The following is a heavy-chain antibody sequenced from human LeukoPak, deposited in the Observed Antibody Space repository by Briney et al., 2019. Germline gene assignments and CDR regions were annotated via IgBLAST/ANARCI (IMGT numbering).Heavy chain of an antibody. CDR2: INPNSGGT. Sequence: ASVKVSCKASGYTFTGYYMHWVRQAPGQGLEWMGWINPNSGGTNYAQKFQGRVTMTRDTSISTAYMELSRLRSDDTAVYYCARDRYYDSSGYLDAFDIWGQGTMVTVSS. J-gene: IGHJ3*02. CDR3: ARDRYYDSSGYLDAFDI. CDR1: GYTFTGYY. V-gene: IGHV1-2*02. D-gene: IGHD3-22*01.